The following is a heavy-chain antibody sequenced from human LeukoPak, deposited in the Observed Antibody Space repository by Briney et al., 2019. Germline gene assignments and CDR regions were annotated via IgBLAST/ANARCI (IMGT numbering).Heavy chain of an antibody. CDR3: ARGGRPVRELPYYYYYYMDV. V-gene: IGHV1-8*01. D-gene: IGHD3-10*01. CDR2: MNPNSGNT. J-gene: IGHJ6*03. CDR1: GYTFTSYD. Sequence: ASVKVSCKASGYTFTSYDINWVRQATGQGLEWMGWMNPNSGNTGYAQKFQGRVTMTRNTSISTAYMELSSLRSEDTAVYYCARGGRPVRELPYYYYYYMDVWGKGTTVTVSS.